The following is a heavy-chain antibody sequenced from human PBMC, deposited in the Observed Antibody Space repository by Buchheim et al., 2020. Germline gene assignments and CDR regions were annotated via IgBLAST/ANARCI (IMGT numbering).Heavy chain of an antibody. D-gene: IGHD3-10*01. V-gene: IGHV4-59*01. J-gene: IGHJ6*02. Sequence: QVQLQESGPGLVKPSETLSLTCTVSGGSISSYYWSWIRQPPGKGLEWIGYIYYSGSTTYNPSLKSRVTLSVDTSKNQFSLKLSSVTAAYTAVYYCARDLDYYGSGYGMDVWGQGTT. CDR2: IYYSGST. CDR3: ARDLDYYGSGYGMDV. CDR1: GGSISSYY.